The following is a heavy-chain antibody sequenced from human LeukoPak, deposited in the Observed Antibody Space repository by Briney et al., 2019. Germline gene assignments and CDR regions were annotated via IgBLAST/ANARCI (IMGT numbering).Heavy chain of an antibody. CDR2: INPNSGGT. V-gene: IGHV1-2*02. CDR1: GGTFSSYA. D-gene: IGHD3-9*01. J-gene: IGHJ4*02. CDR3: ARDLGGDFDWLLWALDY. Sequence: GASVKVSCKASGGTFSSYAISWVRQAPGQGLEWMGWINPNSGGTNYAQKFQGRVTMTRDTSISTAYMELSRLRSDDTAVYYCARDLGGDFDWLLWALDYWGQGTLVTVSS.